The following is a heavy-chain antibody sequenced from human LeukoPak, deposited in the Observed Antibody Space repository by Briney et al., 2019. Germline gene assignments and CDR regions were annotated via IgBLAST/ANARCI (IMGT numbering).Heavy chain of an antibody. CDR3: SKRFPSVGTFYY. V-gene: IGHV5-51*01. CDR1: GYSFTNYW. D-gene: IGHD1/OR15-1a*01. CDR2: IYPGDSDT. J-gene: IGHJ4*03. Sequence: GESLKISCKGSGYSFTNYWIAWVRHMPGKGLEWMGIIYPGDSDTRYNPSFQGQVTISANKSISAAYLQWSNLKGSDTAVYFFSKRFPSVGTFYYLGQGNLVTVSS.